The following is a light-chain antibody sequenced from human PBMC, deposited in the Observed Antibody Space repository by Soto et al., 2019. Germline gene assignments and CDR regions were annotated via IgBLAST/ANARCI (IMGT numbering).Light chain of an antibody. Sequence: WTLYRNTLSASPRDSATLLCRASHFVNSKSLAWYQQKPGQAPRLLIYDASNRATGIPDRFSGSGSGTDFTLTFSILEPEDFAVYYSQVSASLLRTFGEGTKVDIK. J-gene: IGKJ1*01. CDR2: DAS. CDR1: HFVNSKS. V-gene: IGKV3-20*01. CDR3: QVSASLLRT.